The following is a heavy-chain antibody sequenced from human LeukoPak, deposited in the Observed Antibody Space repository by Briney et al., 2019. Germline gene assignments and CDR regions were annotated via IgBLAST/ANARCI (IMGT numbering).Heavy chain of an antibody. D-gene: IGHD3-3*01. CDR2: IKQDGSDK. V-gene: IGHV3-7*01. J-gene: IGHJ6*04. Sequence: GGSLRLSCAASGFPISNYWMSWVRQAPGKGLEWVANIKQDGSDKYYVGSVKGRFTISRDNAKNSLYLQMNSLRAEDTAVYYCARTPWDFWSNSMDVWGKGTMVTVSS. CDR3: ARTPWDFWSNSMDV. CDR1: GFPISNYW.